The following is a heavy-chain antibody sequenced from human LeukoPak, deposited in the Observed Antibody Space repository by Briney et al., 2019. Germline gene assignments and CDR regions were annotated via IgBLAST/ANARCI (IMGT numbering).Heavy chain of an antibody. V-gene: IGHV3-23*01. CDR2: ISGSGGST. CDR3: AARVLPDYYFDY. D-gene: IGHD1-14*01. J-gene: IGHJ4*02. CDR1: GFTFSSYA. Sequence: GGSLRLSCAASGFTFSSYAMSWVRQAPGKGLEWVSAISGSGGSTYYADSVKGRFTISRDNSKNTLYLQMNSLRAEDTAVYYCAARVLPDYYFDYWGQGTLVTVSS.